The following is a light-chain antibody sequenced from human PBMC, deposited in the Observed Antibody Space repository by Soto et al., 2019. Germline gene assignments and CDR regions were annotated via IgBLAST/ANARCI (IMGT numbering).Light chain of an antibody. CDR3: QQYDILPRT. J-gene: IGKJ1*01. V-gene: IGKV3-15*01. CDR2: AAS. Sequence: IGVTRSPATLSVSTGGRAAPSCRASQSVSNNLAWYQQKPGKAPKLLINAASTRASGIPARFSGSGSGTEFTLTISSLQAEDFAVYCCQQYDILPRTFAQGTKVDIK. CDR1: QSVSNN.